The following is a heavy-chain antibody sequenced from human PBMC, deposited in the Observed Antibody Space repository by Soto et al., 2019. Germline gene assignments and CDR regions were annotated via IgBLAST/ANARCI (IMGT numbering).Heavy chain of an antibody. CDR2: IYYSGST. J-gene: IGHJ5*02. CDR3: ARGAGYDSSGYPIPTLYNWFDP. CDR1: GGSISRGGYY. D-gene: IGHD3-22*01. V-gene: IGHV4-31*03. Sequence: PSETLSLTCTVSGGSISRGGYYWIWIRHHPGKGLEWIGYIYYSGSTYYNPSLKSRVTISVDTSKNQFSLKPSSVTAADTAVYYCARGAGYDSSGYPIPTLYNWFDPWGQGTLVTVSS.